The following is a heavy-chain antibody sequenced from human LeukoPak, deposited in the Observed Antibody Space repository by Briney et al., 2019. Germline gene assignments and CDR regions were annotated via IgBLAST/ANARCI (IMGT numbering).Heavy chain of an antibody. V-gene: IGHV1-2*06. CDR3: ARDRPGFGELFIFDY. J-gene: IGHJ4*02. CDR2: INPNSGGT. Sequence: GASVKVSCEASGYTFTGYYMHWVRQAPGQGLEWMGRINPNSGGTNYAQKFQGRVTMTRDTSISTAYMELSRLRSDDTAVYYCARDRPGFGELFIFDYWGQGTLVTVSS. D-gene: IGHD3-10*01. CDR1: GYTFTGYY.